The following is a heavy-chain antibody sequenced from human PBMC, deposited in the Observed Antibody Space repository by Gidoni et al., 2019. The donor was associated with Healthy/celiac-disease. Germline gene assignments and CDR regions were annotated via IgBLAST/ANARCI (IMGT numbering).Heavy chain of an antibody. J-gene: IGHJ5*02. Sequence: QLQLQESGPGLVKPSETLSLTCTVSGGSISSSSYYWGWSRQPQGKGLEWIGSIYYSGSTYYNPSLKSRVTISVDTSKNQFSLKLSSVTAADTAVYYCARQDSSSWGDTNWFDPWGQGTLVTVSS. V-gene: IGHV4-39*01. CDR3: ARQDSSSWGDTNWFDP. D-gene: IGHD6-13*01. CDR2: IYYSGST. CDR1: GGSISSSSYY.